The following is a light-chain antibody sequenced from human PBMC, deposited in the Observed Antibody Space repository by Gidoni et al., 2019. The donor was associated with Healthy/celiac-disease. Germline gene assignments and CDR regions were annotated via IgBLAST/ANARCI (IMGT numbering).Light chain of an antibody. CDR1: QSVSSSY. V-gene: IGKV3-20*01. CDR3: QQYGSSPPVT. CDR2: GAS. Sequence: EIVFTQSPGTLSLSTGERATLSCRASQSVSSSYLAWYQQKPGQAHMLLIYGASSRATGIPDRFSGSGSGTDFTLTISRLEPEDFAVYYCQQYGSSPPVTFGGGTKVEIK. J-gene: IGKJ4*01.